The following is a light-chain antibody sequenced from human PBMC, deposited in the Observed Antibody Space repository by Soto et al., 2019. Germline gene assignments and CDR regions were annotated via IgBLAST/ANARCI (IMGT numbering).Light chain of an antibody. J-gene: IGLJ1*01. CDR1: SSHVGGYNY. CDR3: SSYAGSNNLGV. Sequence: QSALTQPPSASGSPGQSVTISCSGTSSHVGGYNYVSWYQQHPGKAPKLMISEVSKRPSGVPDRFSGSKSGNTASLTVSGLQAEDEADYYCSSYAGSNNLGVFGTGTKLTVL. CDR2: EVS. V-gene: IGLV2-8*01.